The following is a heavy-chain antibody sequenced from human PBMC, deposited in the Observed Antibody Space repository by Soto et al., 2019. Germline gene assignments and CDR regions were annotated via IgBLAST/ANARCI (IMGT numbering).Heavy chain of an antibody. CDR2: IFYSGTT. Sequence: SETLSLTCTVSGGSISSGGYYWSWIRQHPGKGLEWIGYIFYSGTTYYNPSLKSRVTISVDTSKNQFSLKLSSVTASDTAMYYCASMTRKTGAFDIWGQGTMVTVSS. J-gene: IGHJ3*02. V-gene: IGHV4-31*03. D-gene: IGHD1-1*01. CDR1: GGSISSGGYY. CDR3: ASMTRKTGAFDI.